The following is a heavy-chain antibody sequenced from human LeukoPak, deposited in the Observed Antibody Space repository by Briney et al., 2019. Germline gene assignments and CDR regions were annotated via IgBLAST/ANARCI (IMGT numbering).Heavy chain of an antibody. Sequence: SGTLSLTCAVSGGSISSSNWWSWVRQPPGKGLEWIGEIYHSGSTNYNPSLKSRVTISVDKSKIQFSRKLSSVTAADTAVYYCARGRTDYGAGDWFDPWGQGTLVTVSS. CDR3: ARGRTDYGAGDWFDP. CDR2: IYHSGST. J-gene: IGHJ5*02. D-gene: IGHD4-17*01. CDR1: GGSISSSNW. V-gene: IGHV4-4*02.